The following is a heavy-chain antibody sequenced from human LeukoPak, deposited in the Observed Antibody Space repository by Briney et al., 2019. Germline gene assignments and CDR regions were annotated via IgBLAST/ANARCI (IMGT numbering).Heavy chain of an antibody. Sequence: ASVKVPCKASGYTFTDYFIHWVRQAPGQGLEWMGRINPNSGGTNYAQKFQDRVTMTRDTSINTAYMELSRLRSDDTAVYYCARIWLKKGGYCSGGYCYFDYWGQGTLVTVPS. J-gene: IGHJ4*02. V-gene: IGHV1-2*06. CDR2: INPNSGGT. CDR3: ARIWLKKGGYCSGGYCYFDY. CDR1: GYTFTDYF. D-gene: IGHD2-15*01.